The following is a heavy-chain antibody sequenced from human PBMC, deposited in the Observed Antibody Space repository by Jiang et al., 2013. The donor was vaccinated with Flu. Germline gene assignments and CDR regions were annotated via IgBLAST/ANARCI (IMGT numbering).Heavy chain of an antibody. CDR3: ARDMGSSWFGPIDY. D-gene: IGHD6-13*01. CDR2: IWYDGSNT. V-gene: IGHV3-33*01. J-gene: IGHJ4*02. Sequence: VIWYDGSNTYSADSVKGRFTISRDNSKNTLYLQMNSLRVEDTAVYYCARDMGSSWFGPIDYWGQGTLVTVSS.